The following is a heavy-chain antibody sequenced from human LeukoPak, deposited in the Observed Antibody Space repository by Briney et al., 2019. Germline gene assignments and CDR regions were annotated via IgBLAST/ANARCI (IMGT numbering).Heavy chain of an antibody. CDR2: IRRKPYGETT. CDR3: TIGSGPSKPNWFDP. Sequence: GGSLRLSCTATGFTLGDYAMSWVRQAPGKGLEWVGFIRRKPYGETTEYAASVKARFTLSRDDSKSIAYLQMNNLETEDTAVYFCTIGSGPSKPNWFDPWGQGTLVTVSS. V-gene: IGHV3-49*04. CDR1: GFTLGDYA. D-gene: IGHD1-14*01. J-gene: IGHJ5*02.